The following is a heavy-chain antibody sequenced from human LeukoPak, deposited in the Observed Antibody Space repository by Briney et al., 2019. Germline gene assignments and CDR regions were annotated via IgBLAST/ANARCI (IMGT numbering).Heavy chain of an antibody. CDR1: GFTFSSYA. V-gene: IGHV3-53*01. CDR3: ARLAVSGFDY. J-gene: IGHJ4*02. CDR2: IYSGGST. D-gene: IGHD6-19*01. Sequence: GGSLRLSCAASGFTFSSYAMSWVRQAPGKGLEWVSVIYSGGSTYYADSVKGRFTISRDNSKNTLYLQMNSLRAEDTAVYYCARLAVSGFDYWGQGTLVTVSS.